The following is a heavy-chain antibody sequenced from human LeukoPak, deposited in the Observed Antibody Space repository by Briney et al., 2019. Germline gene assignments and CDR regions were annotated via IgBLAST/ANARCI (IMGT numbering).Heavy chain of an antibody. CDR1: GFTFSSYS. V-gene: IGHV3-21*01. D-gene: IGHD2-2*02. CDR3: ARDHCSSTSCYTDY. CDR2: ISSSSSYI. J-gene: IGHJ4*02. Sequence: GGSLRLSCAASGFTFSSYSMNWVRQAPGKGLEWVSSISSSSSYIYYADSVKGRFTISRDNAKNSLYLQMNSLRAEDTAVYYCARDHCSSTSCYTDYWGQGTLATVSS.